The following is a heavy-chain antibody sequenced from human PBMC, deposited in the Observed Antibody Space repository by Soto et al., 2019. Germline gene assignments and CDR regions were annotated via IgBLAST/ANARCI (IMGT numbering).Heavy chain of an antibody. V-gene: IGHV1-69*13. CDR1: GGTFSSYA. CDR3: ANLGYCSSTSCPPGDY. D-gene: IGHD2-2*01. Sequence: RASVKVSCKASGGTFSSYAISWVRQAPGQGLEWMGGIIPIFGTANYAQKFQGRVTITADESTSTAYMELSSLRSEDTAVYYCANLGYCSSTSCPPGDYWGQGTLVTVSS. CDR2: IIPIFGTA. J-gene: IGHJ4*02.